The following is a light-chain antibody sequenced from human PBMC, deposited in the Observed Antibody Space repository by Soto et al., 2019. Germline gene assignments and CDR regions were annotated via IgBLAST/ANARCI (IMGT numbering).Light chain of an antibody. CDR3: SSYTNSNTWV. CDR2: EVS. CDR1: SSDVGGYNY. J-gene: IGLJ3*02. V-gene: IGLV2-14*01. Sequence: QSVLTQPASVSASPGQSITISCTETSSDVGGYNYVSWYQHHPGKAPKLMIYEVSSRPSGVSNRFSGSRSGNTASLTISGLHSEDQADYYCSSYTNSNTWVFGGGTKLTVL.